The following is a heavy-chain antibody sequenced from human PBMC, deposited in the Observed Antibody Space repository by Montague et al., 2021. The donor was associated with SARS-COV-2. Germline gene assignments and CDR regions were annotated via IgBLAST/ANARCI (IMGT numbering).Heavy chain of an antibody. CDR3: AREVRYYYDSSGPGAFDI. J-gene: IGHJ3*02. CDR2: IYYSWST. D-gene: IGHD3-22*01. V-gene: IGHV4-59*01. CDR1: GGSISSYY. Sequence: SETLSLTCTVSGGSISSYYWSWIRQPPGKGLEWIGYIYYSWSTNXNPSLKSRVTISVDTSKNQFSLKLSSVTAADTAVYYCAREVRYYYDSSGPGAFDIWGQGTMVTVSS.